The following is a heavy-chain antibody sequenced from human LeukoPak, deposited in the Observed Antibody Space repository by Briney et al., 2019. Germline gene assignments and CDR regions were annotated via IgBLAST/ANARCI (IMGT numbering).Heavy chain of an antibody. CDR2: LYHSGSI. CDR3: ARGSGGYSGYVGYYYYYYMDV. J-gene: IGHJ6*03. D-gene: IGHD5-12*01. CDR1: GHSISSDYY. V-gene: IGHV4-38-2*02. Sequence: SETRSLTCTVSGHSISSDYYWGWIRQPPGKGLEWIGSLYHSGSIYYNPSLKSRVTISVDTSKNQFSLKLSSVTAADTAVYYCARGSGGYSGYVGYYYYYYMDVWGKGTTVTISS.